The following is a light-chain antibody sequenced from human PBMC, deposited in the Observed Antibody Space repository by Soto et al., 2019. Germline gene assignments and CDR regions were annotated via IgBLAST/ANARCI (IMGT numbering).Light chain of an antibody. Sequence: IVMTQSPATLSVSPGERATLSCRASQRVSSNVAWYQQKPGQAPRLLIYGASTRATGVPARFSGSGSGTEFTLTISTLQSEDFAVYYCQQYDNWPPLTFGGGTKVDIK. CDR3: QQYDNWPPLT. J-gene: IGKJ4*01. CDR1: QRVSSN. V-gene: IGKV3-15*01. CDR2: GAS.